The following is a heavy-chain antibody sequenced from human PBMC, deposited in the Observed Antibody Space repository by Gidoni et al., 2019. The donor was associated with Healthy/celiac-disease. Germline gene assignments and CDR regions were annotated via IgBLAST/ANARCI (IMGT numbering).Heavy chain of an antibody. CDR1: GFSLSNARMG. CDR2: IFSNDEK. V-gene: IGHV2-26*01. CDR3: ARGYDFWSGYYTDYYYYGMDV. J-gene: IGHJ6*02. D-gene: IGHD3-3*01. Sequence: QVTLKESGPVLVKPTETLTLTCTVSGFSLSNARMGVSWIRQPPGKALEWLAHIFSNDEKSYSTSLKSRLTISKDTSKSQVVLTMTNMDPVDTATYYCARGYDFWSGYYTDYYYYGMDVWGQGTTVTVSS.